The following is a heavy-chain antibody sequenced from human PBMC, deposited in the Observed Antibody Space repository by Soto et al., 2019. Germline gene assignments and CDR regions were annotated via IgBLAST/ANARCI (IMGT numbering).Heavy chain of an antibody. V-gene: IGHV1-18*01. D-gene: IGHD3-16*01. Sequence: ASVKVSCKASGYTFTSYGISWVRQAPGQGLEWMGWISAYNGNTNYAQKLQGRVTMTTDTSTSTAYMELRSLRSDDTAVYYCARDPDTAYDYVWGSYNKRYFDYWGQGTLVTVSS. CDR3: ARDPDTAYDYVWGSYNKRYFDY. CDR1: GYTFTSYG. J-gene: IGHJ4*02. CDR2: ISAYNGNT.